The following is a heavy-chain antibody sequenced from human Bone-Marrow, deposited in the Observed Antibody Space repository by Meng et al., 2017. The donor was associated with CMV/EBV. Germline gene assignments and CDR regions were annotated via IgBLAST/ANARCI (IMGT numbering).Heavy chain of an antibody. J-gene: IGHJ4*02. CDR3: ARDSCSSTSCYDY. Sequence: GESLKISCAASGFTFSSYGMHWVRQAPGKGLEWVAFIWYDGSNKYFADSVKGRFTISRDNSKNALYLQMNSLRADDTAVYYCARDSCSSTSCYDYWGQGTHVAASS. CDR2: IWYDGSNK. CDR1: GFTFSSYG. D-gene: IGHD2-2*01. V-gene: IGHV3-33*01.